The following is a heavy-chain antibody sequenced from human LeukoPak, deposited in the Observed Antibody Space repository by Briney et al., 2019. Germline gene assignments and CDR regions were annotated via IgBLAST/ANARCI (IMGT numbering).Heavy chain of an antibody. J-gene: IGHJ3*02. Sequence: LSLTCAVYGGSFSGSYWSWIRQAPGKGLEWVSYISSSGNTIYHADSVKGRFTISRDNVKNSLYLQMNSLRAEDTAVYYCARGPPYCGGDCYVFDIWGQGTMVTVSS. V-gene: IGHV3-11*01. CDR2: ISSSGNTI. D-gene: IGHD2-21*02. CDR1: GGSFSGSY. CDR3: ARGPPYCGGDCYVFDI.